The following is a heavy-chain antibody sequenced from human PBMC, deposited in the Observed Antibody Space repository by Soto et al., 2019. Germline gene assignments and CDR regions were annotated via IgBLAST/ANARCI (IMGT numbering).Heavy chain of an antibody. V-gene: IGHV4-39*01. D-gene: IGHD3-3*01. CDR1: GDSVNNNDFY. CDR2: IFYSGTT. J-gene: IGHJ5*02. CDR3: ARLDFRSGYYGGRFDP. Sequence: SETLSLTCTVSGDSVNNNDFYWAWIRQPPGKELEWVVTIFYSGTTYHNPSLKGRVTASVDRSENQFSLKLTSVTASDTAVYYCARLDFRSGYYGGRFDPWGQGTLVTVSS.